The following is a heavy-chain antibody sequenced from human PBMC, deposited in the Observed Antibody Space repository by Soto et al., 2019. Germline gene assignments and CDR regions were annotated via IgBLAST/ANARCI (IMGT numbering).Heavy chain of an antibody. J-gene: IGHJ5*02. CDR3: SHRRQDSLKPNWFDP. D-gene: IGHD2-15*01. Sequence: GSGPTLVNPPQTLTLTCTFSGFSLSTSGVGVGWIRQPPGKALEWLALIYWDDDKRYSPSLKSRLTITKDTSKNQVVLTMTNMDHVDTATYYCSHRRQDSLKPNWFDPWGQGTLVTVSS. CDR2: IYWDDDK. V-gene: IGHV2-5*02. CDR1: GFSLSTSGVG.